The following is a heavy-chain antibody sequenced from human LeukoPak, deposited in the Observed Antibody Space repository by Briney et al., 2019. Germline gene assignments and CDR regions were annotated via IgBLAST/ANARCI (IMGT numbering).Heavy chain of an antibody. CDR2: ISYDGSNK. V-gene: IGHV3-30-3*01. D-gene: IGHD3-22*01. Sequence: GGSLRLSCAASGFTFSSYAMHWVRQAPGKGLEWVAVISYDGSNKYYADSVKGRFTISRDNSKNTLYLQMNSPRAEDTAVYYCAREDTYYDSSGYYFHHYYYYGMDVWGQGTTVTVSS. J-gene: IGHJ6*02. CDR1: GFTFSSYA. CDR3: AREDTYYDSSGYYFHHYYYYGMDV.